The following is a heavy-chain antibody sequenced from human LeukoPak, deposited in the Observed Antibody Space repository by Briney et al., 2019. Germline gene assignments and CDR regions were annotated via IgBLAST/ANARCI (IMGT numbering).Heavy chain of an antibody. CDR1: GFTFSNYG. CDR2: ISYDGTNK. V-gene: IGHV3-30*03. CDR3: ARDREDMTFDP. Sequence: SGMSLRLSCAASGFTFSNYGMHWVRQAPGKGLEWVAVISYDGTNKYYADSVKGRFTISRDNSKNTLYLQMGSLRAEDMAVYYCARDREDMTFDPWGQGTLVTVSS. J-gene: IGHJ5*02.